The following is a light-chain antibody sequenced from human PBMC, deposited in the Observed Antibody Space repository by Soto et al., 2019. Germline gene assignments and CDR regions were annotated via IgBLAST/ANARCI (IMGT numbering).Light chain of an antibody. J-gene: IGKJ1*01. CDR2: DAS. CDR1: QTIDNT. V-gene: IGKV3-15*01. CDR3: QQYNNWPRT. Sequence: RGMTQSPATLSLSPGERATLSCRASQTIDNTLAWYQRKPGQAPRLLIYDASTRATGVPARFSGSGSGTDFTLTISSLQSEDFAVYYCQQYNNWPRTFGQGTKVDIK.